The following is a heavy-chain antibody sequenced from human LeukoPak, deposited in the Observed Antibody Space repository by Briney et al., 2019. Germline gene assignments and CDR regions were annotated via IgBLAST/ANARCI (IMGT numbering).Heavy chain of an antibody. Sequence: GGSLRLSCAASGFTFSSYSMNWVRQAPGKGLEWVSSISSSSYIYYADSVKGRFTISRDNAKNSLYLQMNSLRAEDTAVYYCARGQQWLAKDYWGQGTLVTVSS. CDR3: ARGQQWLAKDY. V-gene: IGHV3-21*01. D-gene: IGHD6-19*01. J-gene: IGHJ4*02. CDR1: GFTFSSYS. CDR2: ISSSSYI.